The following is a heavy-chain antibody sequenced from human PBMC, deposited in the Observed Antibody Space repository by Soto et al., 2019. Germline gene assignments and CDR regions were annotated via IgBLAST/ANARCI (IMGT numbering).Heavy chain of an antibody. D-gene: IGHD4-17*01. Sequence: PSETLSLTCTVSGGSVSSGSYYWSWIRQPPGKGLEWIGYIYYSGSTNYNPSLKSRVTISVDTSKNQFSLKLSSVTAADTAVYYCARVTTDYYYYGMDVWGQGTTVTV. V-gene: IGHV4-61*01. J-gene: IGHJ6*02. CDR1: GGSVSSGSYY. CDR3: ARVTTDYYYYGMDV. CDR2: IYYSGST.